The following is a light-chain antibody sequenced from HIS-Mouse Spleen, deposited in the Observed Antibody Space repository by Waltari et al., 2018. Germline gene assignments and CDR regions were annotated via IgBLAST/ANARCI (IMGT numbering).Light chain of an antibody. Sequence: QSALTQPRSVSGSPGQSVTISCTGTSSDVGGYNYDSRYQQHPGKAPKLMIYDVSKRPSGVPDRFSGSKSGNTASLTISGLQAEDEADYYCCSYAGSYTFEVVFGGGTKLTVL. CDR1: SSDVGGYNY. CDR2: DVS. CDR3: CSYAGSYTFEVV. J-gene: IGLJ2*01. V-gene: IGLV2-11*01.